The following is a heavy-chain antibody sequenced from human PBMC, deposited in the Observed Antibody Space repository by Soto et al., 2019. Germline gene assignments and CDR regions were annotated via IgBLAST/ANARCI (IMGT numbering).Heavy chain of an antibody. J-gene: IGHJ6*02. CDR3: ARGHITIFGVVILSYYYGMDV. CDR2: INPNSDGT. Sequence: GASVKVSCKASGYTFTGYYMHWVRQAPGQGLEWMGWINPNSDGTNYAQKFQGRVTMTRDTSISTAYMELSRLRSDDTAVYYCARGHITIFGVVILSYYYGMDVWGQGTTVTVSS. D-gene: IGHD3-3*01. CDR1: GYTFTGYY. V-gene: IGHV1-2*02.